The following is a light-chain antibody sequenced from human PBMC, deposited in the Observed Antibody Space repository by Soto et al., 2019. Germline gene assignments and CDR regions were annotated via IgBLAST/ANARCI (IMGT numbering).Light chain of an antibody. Sequence: DIQMPQSPSTLSASVGDRVTITCRASQSIRSWLAWYQQKPGKAPKLLIYDASSLGSGVPSRFSGSASGTEFTLTISSLQPDEFATYYCQQYNSHWTFGQGTRVDIK. V-gene: IGKV1-5*01. CDR1: QSIRSW. CDR3: QQYNSHWT. J-gene: IGKJ1*01. CDR2: DAS.